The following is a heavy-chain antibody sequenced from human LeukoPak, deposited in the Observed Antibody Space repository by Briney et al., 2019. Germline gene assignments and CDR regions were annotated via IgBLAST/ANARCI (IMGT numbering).Heavy chain of an antibody. Sequence: PSETLSLTCTVSGGSISSYYWSWIRQPPGKGLEWIGYIYYSGSTNYNPSLKSRVTISVDTSKNQFSLKLSSVTAADTAVYYCARGGVVRGANDAFDIWGQGTMVTVSS. D-gene: IGHD3-10*01. CDR1: GGSISSYY. V-gene: IGHV4-59*01. CDR2: IYYSGST. J-gene: IGHJ3*02. CDR3: ARGGVVRGANDAFDI.